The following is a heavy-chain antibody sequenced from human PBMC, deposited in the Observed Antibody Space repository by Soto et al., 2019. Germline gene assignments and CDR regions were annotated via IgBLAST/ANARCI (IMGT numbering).Heavy chain of an antibody. CDR3: AKDNDLDRDGPFDY. D-gene: IGHD2-2*03. J-gene: IGHJ4*02. CDR1: GFSFDDYV. V-gene: IGHV3-9*01. Sequence: GGSLRLSCAASGFSFDDYVMHWVRQGPGKGLEWGSGISWNSGDIYYADSVKGRFTISRDNAKRSLYLQMNSLRTEDTALYYCAKDNDLDRDGPFDYWGQGILVTVSS. CDR2: ISWNSGDI.